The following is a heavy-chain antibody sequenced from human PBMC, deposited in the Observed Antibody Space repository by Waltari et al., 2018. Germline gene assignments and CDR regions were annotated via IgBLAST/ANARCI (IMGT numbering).Heavy chain of an antibody. CDR3: ARMFYDFWTGYSDY. V-gene: IGHV4-38-2*01. CDR1: GFSIRRCYQ. CDR2: IYHSGST. Sequence: QLQLQESGPGLVTPSETLSLTCAVSGFSIRRCYQWGWLRQPPGKGLEWIGSIYHSGSTYFNPSLKSRVTISVDTSKNKVSLRLSSVTAADTAVYYCARMFYDFWTGYSDYWGHGTLVTVSS. D-gene: IGHD3-3*01. J-gene: IGHJ4*01.